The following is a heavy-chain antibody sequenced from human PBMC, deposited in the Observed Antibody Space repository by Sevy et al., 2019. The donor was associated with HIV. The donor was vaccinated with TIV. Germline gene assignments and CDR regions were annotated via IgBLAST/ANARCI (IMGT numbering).Heavy chain of an antibody. V-gene: IGHV3-7*01. CDR3: ARDPTMGPFDY. CDR2: IKKDGSEK. J-gene: IGHJ4*02. CDR1: GFTFSSYW. Sequence: GGSLRLSCAASGFTFSSYWMSWVRQAPGKGLEWVANIKKDGSEKYYLDSVKGRFTISRDNAKNSLYLQMNSLRAEDTAVYYCARDPTMGPFDYWGQGTLVTVSS. D-gene: IGHD3-10*01.